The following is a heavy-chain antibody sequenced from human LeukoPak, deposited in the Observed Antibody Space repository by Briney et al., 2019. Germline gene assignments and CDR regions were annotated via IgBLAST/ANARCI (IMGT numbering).Heavy chain of an antibody. CDR2: INTSGNS. J-gene: IGHJ5*02. CDR1: GDSIRNYY. CDR3: AREGGGPRWLDP. V-gene: IGHV4-4*07. Sequence: SETLSLTCTVSGDSIRNYYWSWIRQPAGKGLEWIGRINTSGNSNYNPSLGSRVTMSVDTSKNQFSLNLSSVTAADTAVYYCAREGGGPRWLDPWGQGPLDTVSS. D-gene: IGHD6-25*01.